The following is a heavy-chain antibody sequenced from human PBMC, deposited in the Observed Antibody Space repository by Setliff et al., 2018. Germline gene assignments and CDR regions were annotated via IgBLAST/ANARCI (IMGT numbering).Heavy chain of an antibody. Sequence: GESLKLSCKGSGYSFTSYWIGWVRQMPGKGLEWMGVIYPGDSDTRYSPSFQGQVTISADKSISTAYLQWSSLKASDTAMYYCARLSPYGDDAFDIWGQGTMVTVSS. CDR1: GYSFTSYW. J-gene: IGHJ3*02. CDR2: IYPGDSDT. D-gene: IGHD4-17*01. CDR3: ARLSPYGDDAFDI. V-gene: IGHV5-51*01.